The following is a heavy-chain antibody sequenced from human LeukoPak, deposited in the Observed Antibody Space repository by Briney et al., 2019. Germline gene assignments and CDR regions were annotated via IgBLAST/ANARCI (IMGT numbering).Heavy chain of an antibody. CDR2: INPSGGST. Sequence: ASVKVSCKASGYTFTSYGISWVRQAPGQGLEWMGIINPSGGSTSYAQKFQGRVTMTRDMSTSTVYMELSSLRSEDTAVYYCARDPYYYDSSGYYYYDYWGQGTLVTVSS. V-gene: IGHV1-46*01. D-gene: IGHD3-22*01. J-gene: IGHJ4*02. CDR3: ARDPYYYDSSGYYYYDY. CDR1: GYTFTSYG.